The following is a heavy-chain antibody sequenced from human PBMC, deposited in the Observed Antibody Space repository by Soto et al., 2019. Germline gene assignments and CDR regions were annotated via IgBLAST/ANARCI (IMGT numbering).Heavy chain of an antibody. V-gene: IGHV4-39*01. D-gene: IGHD3-9*01. CDR2: IYYSGST. Sequence: PSETLSLTCTVSGGSISSSSYYWGWIRQPPGKGLEWIGSIYYSGSTYYNPSLKSRVTISVDTSKNQFSLKLSSVTAADTAVYYCARQRSYDILTGYYPFDYWGQGTLVTVSS. CDR3: ARQRSYDILTGYYPFDY. CDR1: GGSISSSSYY. J-gene: IGHJ4*02.